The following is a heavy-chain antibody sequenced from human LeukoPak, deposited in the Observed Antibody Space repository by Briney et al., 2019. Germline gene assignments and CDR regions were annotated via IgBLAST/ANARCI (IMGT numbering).Heavy chain of an antibody. CDR2: IYYSGST. J-gene: IGHJ4*02. Sequence: SETLSLTCTVSGASVSGSAYYWGWIRQPPGKGLEWIGNIYYSGSTYYNESLESRVTISIGTSKNQFSLKLNSVTAADTAMYYCAKSGGYGLIDYWGQGTLVTVSS. CDR3: AKSGGYGLIDY. V-gene: IGHV4-39*01. D-gene: IGHD1-26*01. CDR1: GASVSGSAYY.